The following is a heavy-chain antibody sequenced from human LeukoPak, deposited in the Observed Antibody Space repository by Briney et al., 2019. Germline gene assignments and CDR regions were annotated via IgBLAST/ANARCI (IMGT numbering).Heavy chain of an antibody. J-gene: IGHJ4*02. CDR3: TSGIRGDFGY. CDR2: IRSKANSYAT. D-gene: IGHD1-14*01. CDR1: GFTFSGSA. Sequence: GGSLRLSCAASGFTFSGSAMHWVRQASGKGLEWVGRIRSKANSYATAYAASVKGRFTISRGDSKNTAYLQMNSLKTEDTAVYYCTSGIRGDFGYWGQGTLVTVSS. V-gene: IGHV3-73*01.